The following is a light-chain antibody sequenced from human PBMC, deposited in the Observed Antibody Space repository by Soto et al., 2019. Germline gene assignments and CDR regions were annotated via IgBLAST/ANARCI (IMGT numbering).Light chain of an antibody. CDR2: AAS. Sequence: DIQMTQSPSSLSASLGDSVTITCRASQDIKKFLAWYQHRPGEVPKVLIYAASSLRPGVPTRFSGNGSGTDFTFTLNSLQPEDVATYYCQKYDRAPATFGQGTKVDVK. CDR1: QDIKKF. J-gene: IGKJ1*01. CDR3: QKYDRAPAT. V-gene: IGKV1-27*01.